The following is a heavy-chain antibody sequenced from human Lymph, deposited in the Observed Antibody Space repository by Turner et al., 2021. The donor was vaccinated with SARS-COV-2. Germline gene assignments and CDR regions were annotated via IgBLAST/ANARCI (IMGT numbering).Heavy chain of an antibody. Sequence: QVQLVESGGGVVQPGGSLRLSWSASGFAFSSYAMHWVRQAPGKGLEWVAFISYDGSDKYYADSVKGRFTFSRDNSKNTLYLQMNSLRAEDTAVYYCARDRDSSGWVDYWGQGTLVTVSS. CDR2: ISYDGSDK. CDR1: GFAFSSYA. D-gene: IGHD3-22*01. CDR3: ARDRDSSGWVDY. V-gene: IGHV3-30*04. J-gene: IGHJ4*02.